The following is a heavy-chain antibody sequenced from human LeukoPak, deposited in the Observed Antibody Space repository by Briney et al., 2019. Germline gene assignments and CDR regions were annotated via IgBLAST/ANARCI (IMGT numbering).Heavy chain of an antibody. V-gene: IGHV3-33*01. CDR2: IWYDGSNK. CDR3: ARDLRRYSSGWFPLDY. D-gene: IGHD6-19*01. J-gene: IGHJ4*02. CDR1: GFTFSSYG. Sequence: GRSLRLSCAASGFTFSSYGMHWVRQAPGKGLEWVAVIWYDGSNKYYADSVKGRFTISRDNSKNTLYLQMNSLRAEDTAVYYCARDLRRYSSGWFPLDYWGQGTLVTVSS.